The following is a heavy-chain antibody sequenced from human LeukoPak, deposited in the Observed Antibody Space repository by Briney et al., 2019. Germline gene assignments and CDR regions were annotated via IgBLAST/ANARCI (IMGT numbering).Heavy chain of an antibody. CDR3: ARQGAGSSGYEGFDY. Sequence: GQVTISADKSISTAYLQWSSLKASDTAMYYCARQGAGSSGYEGFDYWGQGTLVTVSS. V-gene: IGHV5-51*01. J-gene: IGHJ4*02. D-gene: IGHD3-22*01.